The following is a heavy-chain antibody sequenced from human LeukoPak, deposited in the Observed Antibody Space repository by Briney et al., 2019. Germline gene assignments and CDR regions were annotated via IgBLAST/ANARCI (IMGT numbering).Heavy chain of an antibody. Sequence: ASVKVSCKASGYTFTSYYMHWVRQAPGQGLEWMGWISAYNGNTNYAQKLQGRVTMTTDTSTSTAYMELRSLRSDDTAVYYCARAALYQLLLGFIDYWGQGTLVTVSS. CDR2: ISAYNGNT. J-gene: IGHJ4*02. V-gene: IGHV1-18*04. D-gene: IGHD2-2*01. CDR3: ARAALYQLLLGFIDY. CDR1: GYTFTSYY.